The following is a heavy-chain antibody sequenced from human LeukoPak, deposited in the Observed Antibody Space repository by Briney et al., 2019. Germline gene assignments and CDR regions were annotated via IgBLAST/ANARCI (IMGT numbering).Heavy chain of an antibody. J-gene: IGHJ4*02. CDR2: IYTSRST. V-gene: IGHV4-4*07. Sequence: SETLSLTCTVSGVSVSSYYWSWVRQPAGKGREWVGRIYTSRSTTYNPSLKSRVSISVDKSKNQFSLNLSSVTAADTAVYYCARDRSLGEVENFDYWGQGILVTVSS. D-gene: IGHD1-26*01. CDR3: ARDRSLGEVENFDY. CDR1: GVSVSSYY.